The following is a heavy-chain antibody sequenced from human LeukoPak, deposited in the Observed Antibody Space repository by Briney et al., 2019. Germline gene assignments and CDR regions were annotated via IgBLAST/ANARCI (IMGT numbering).Heavy chain of an antibody. J-gene: IGHJ4*02. CDR1: GFTFSSYG. V-gene: IGHV3-33*01. CDR2: IWFDGSNQ. D-gene: IGHD3-22*01. Sequence: PERSLRVSCAASGFTFSSYGMHWVRQAPGKGLEWMALIWFDGSNQYYADSVKGRFTIPRDNSKNMLYLQMNSLRADDTAVYYCARDNAQNYYDSPAYWGQGTLVTVSS. CDR3: ARDNAQNYYDSPAY.